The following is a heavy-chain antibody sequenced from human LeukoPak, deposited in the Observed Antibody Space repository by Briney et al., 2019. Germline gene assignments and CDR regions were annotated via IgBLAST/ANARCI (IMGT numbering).Heavy chain of an antibody. D-gene: IGHD1-26*01. CDR2: IYTSGST. CDR1: GGSISSYY. V-gene: IGHV4-4*07. Sequence: SETLSLTCTVSGGSISSYYWSWIRQPAGKGLEWIGRIYTSGSTSYNPSLKSRVTMSVDTSKNQFSLKLSSATAADTAVYYCARGVLSGSSYYFDYWGQGTLVTVSS. CDR3: ARGVLSGSSYYFDY. J-gene: IGHJ4*02.